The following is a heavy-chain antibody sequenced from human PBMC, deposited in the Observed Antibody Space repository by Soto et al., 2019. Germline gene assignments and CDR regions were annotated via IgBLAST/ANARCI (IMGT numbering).Heavy chain of an antibody. Sequence: SLRLSCAASGFTFDDYAMHWVRQAPGKSLEWVSGISWNSGSIGYADSVKGRFTISRDNAKNSLYLQMNSLRAEDTALYYCAKDPHSSSLYYFDYWGQGTLVTVSS. J-gene: IGHJ4*02. CDR2: ISWNSGSI. D-gene: IGHD6-13*01. V-gene: IGHV3-9*01. CDR3: AKDPHSSSLYYFDY. CDR1: GFTFDDYA.